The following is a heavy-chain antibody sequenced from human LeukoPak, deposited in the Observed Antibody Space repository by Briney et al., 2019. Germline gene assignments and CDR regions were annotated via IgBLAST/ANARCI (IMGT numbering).Heavy chain of an antibody. J-gene: IGHJ4*02. V-gene: IGHV4-61*01. CDR1: GGSFSSGSYY. Sequence: SETLSLTCTVSGGSFSSGSYYWSWIRQPPGKGLEWIGYIYYSGSTNYNPSLKSRVTISVDTSKNQFSLKLSSVTAADTAVYYCARDSGSYWPYFDYWGQGTLVTVSS. CDR3: ARDSGSYWPYFDY. D-gene: IGHD1-26*01. CDR2: IYYSGST.